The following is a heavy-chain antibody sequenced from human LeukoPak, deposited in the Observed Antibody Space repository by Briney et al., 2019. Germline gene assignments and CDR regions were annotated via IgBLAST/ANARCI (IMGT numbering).Heavy chain of an antibody. CDR3: ARDVYGDSTGGFDY. V-gene: IGHV3-64*01. CDR2: ISSNGGST. Sequence: PGGSLRLSCAASGFTFSSYAMHWVRQAPGKGLEYVSAISSNGGSTYYANSVKGRFTISRDNPKNTLYLQMGSLRAEDMAVYYCARDVYGDSTGGFDYWGQGTLVTVSS. J-gene: IGHJ4*02. CDR1: GFTFSSYA. D-gene: IGHD4-17*01.